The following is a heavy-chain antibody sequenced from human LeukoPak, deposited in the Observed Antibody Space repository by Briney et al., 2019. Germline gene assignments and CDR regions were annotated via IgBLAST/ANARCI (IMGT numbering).Heavy chain of an antibody. Sequence: GASVKVSCKASGYTFTSYYMHWVRQAPGQGLEWMGIINTSGGSTSYAQKFQGRVTMTRDTSTSTVYMELSSLRSEDTAVYYCARAVGYCSSTSCSDAFDIWGQGTMVTVSS. CDR3: ARAVGYCSSTSCSDAFDI. V-gene: IGHV1-46*01. CDR1: GYTFTSYY. CDR2: INTSGGST. D-gene: IGHD2-2*01. J-gene: IGHJ3*02.